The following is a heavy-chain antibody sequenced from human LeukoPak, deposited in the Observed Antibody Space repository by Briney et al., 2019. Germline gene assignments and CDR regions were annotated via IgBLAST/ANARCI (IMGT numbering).Heavy chain of an antibody. CDR1: GGSISSGDYY. J-gene: IGHJ6*02. V-gene: IGHV4-30-4*01. Sequence: SETLSLTCTVSGGSISSGDYYWSWIRQPPGKGLEWIGYIYYSGSTYYNPSLKSRVTISVDTSKNQFSLKLSSVTAADAAVYYCARAVIYGMDVWGQGTTVTVSS. CDR3: ARAVIYGMDV. CDR2: IYYSGST. D-gene: IGHD3-16*02.